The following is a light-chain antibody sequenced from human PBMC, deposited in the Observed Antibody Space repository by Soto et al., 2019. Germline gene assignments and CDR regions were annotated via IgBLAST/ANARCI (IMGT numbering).Light chain of an antibody. CDR1: QSVISTY. V-gene: IGKV3-20*01. CDR2: GAS. J-gene: IGKJ1*01. Sequence: EIVFTQSPGTLSLSAGGTTILSCLASQSVISTYFAWYQQKPGQAPRLLIYGASNRATGIPDRFSGSGSGTDFTLTISRLEPEDFAVYYCQQYGSSGTFGQGTKVDIK. CDR3: QQYGSSGT.